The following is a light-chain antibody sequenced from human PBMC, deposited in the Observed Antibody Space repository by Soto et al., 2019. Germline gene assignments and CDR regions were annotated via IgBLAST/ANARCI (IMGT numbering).Light chain of an antibody. Sequence: QSALTQPASGSGSPGQSIAISYTGTSSDVGAYNYVSWYLQYPGKAPKLVIFDVSFRPSGVSNRFSGSKSGNTASLTISGLQAEDEADYYCKSFTTSDTYVFGTGTKVTVL. CDR1: SSDVGAYNY. V-gene: IGLV2-14*01. CDR2: DVS. CDR3: KSFTTSDTYV. J-gene: IGLJ1*01.